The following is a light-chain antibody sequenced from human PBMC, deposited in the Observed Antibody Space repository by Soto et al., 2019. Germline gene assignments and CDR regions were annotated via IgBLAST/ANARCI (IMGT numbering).Light chain of an antibody. CDR2: SNN. CDR3: AAWDDSLNGYV. CDR1: SSNIGSNT. Sequence: QSVLTHPPSASGTPGQRVTISCSGRSSNIGSNTVNWYQQLPGTAPKLLLYSNNQRPSGVPDRFSGSKSGTSASLAISGLQSQDEAEYYCAAWDDSLNGYVFGTGNKVTVL. V-gene: IGLV1-44*01. J-gene: IGLJ1*01.